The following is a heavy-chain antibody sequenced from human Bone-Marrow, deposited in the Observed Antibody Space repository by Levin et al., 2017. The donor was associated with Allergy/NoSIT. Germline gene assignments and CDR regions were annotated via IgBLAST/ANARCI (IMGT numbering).Heavy chain of an antibody. CDR1: GYTFDSNW. D-gene: IGHD1-1*01. Sequence: GESLKISCKGTGYTFDSNWIGWVRQMPGRGLEYMAIIYPADSDTRYSPSFRGQVTISADRSIPTAYLPWSTLKDSDTAMYYCAVKRADEYDAWFFDLWGRGTLVTVSS. CDR3: AVKRADEYDAWFFDL. V-gene: IGHV5-51*01. CDR2: IYPADSDT. J-gene: IGHJ2*01.